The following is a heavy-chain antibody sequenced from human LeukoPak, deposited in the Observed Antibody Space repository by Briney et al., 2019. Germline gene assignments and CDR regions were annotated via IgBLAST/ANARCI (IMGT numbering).Heavy chain of an antibody. V-gene: IGHV1-2*02. J-gene: IGHJ4*02. Sequence: GASVRVSCKASGYTLTYYYLHWVRQAPGQGLEWMGWINPHTGDTHYAQSFQGRVTMTRDTSISTAYMDLIMLRSDDTDVYYCARGSALSQTTGTTFDYWGQGTLVTVSS. CDR3: ARGSALSQTTGTTFDY. D-gene: IGHD4-17*01. CDR2: INPHTGDT. CDR1: GYTLTYYY.